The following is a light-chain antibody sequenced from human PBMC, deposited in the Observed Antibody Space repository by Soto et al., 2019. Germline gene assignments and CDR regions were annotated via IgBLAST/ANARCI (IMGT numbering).Light chain of an antibody. V-gene: IGLV2-14*01. Sequence: ALTQPASVSGSPGQSITISCTGTSSDVGAYNYVSWYQQHPGKAPKLMIYEVSNRPSGVSNRFSGSKSGNTASLTISGLQAEDEADYYCSSYTSSSTVVFGGGTKLTVL. CDR1: SSDVGAYNY. CDR3: SSYTSSSTVV. J-gene: IGLJ2*01. CDR2: EVS.